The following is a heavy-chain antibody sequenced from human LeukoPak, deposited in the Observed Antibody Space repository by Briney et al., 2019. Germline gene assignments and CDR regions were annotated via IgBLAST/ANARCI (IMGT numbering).Heavy chain of an antibody. J-gene: IGHJ4*02. CDR1: GDSVSSNSAA. D-gene: IGHD1-26*01. Sequence: SQTLSLTCDISGDSVSSNSAAWNWIRQSPSRGLEWLGRTYYKSKWYKDYAGSVNSRITINPDTSKNQFSLQLNSVTPEDTAVYYCARGGPWDLPVGKFDYWGQGTLVTVSA. CDR2: TYYKSKWYK. V-gene: IGHV6-1*01. CDR3: ARGGPWDLPVGKFDY.